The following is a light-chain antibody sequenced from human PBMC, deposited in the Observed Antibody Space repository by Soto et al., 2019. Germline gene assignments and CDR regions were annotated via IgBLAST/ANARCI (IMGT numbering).Light chain of an antibody. J-gene: IGLJ2*01. CDR1: SSDVGDYDY. CDR2: DVS. CDR3: SSYTSSGTLVL. Sequence: QSALTQPASVSGSPGQSITISCTGSSSDVGDYDYVSWYQQHPGKAPKLMFYDVSNRPSGVSNRFSGSKSGNTASLTISGLLAEDEGDYYCSSYTSSGTLVLFGGGTKLTVL. V-gene: IGLV2-14*01.